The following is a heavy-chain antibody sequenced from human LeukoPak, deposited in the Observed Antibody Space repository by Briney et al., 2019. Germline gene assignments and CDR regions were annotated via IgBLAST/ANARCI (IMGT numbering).Heavy chain of an antibody. V-gene: IGHV3-30*04. Sequence: GGSLRLSCAASGFIFTNYGMHWVRQAPGKGLDWVAVISTDGRDKSYADSVKGRFTISRDNSKNTLFLQMNSLRAEDTALYYCARSPYSNYPTSDYWGQGTLVTVSS. CDR1: GFIFTNYG. D-gene: IGHD4-11*01. J-gene: IGHJ4*02. CDR2: ISTDGRDK. CDR3: ARSPYSNYPTSDY.